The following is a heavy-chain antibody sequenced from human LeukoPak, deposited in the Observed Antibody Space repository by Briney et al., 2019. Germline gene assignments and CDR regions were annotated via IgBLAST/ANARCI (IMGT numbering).Heavy chain of an antibody. V-gene: IGHV3-53*01. CDR1: WFTVSSNY. J-gene: IGHJ1*01. CDR3: ARDPRY. CDR2: LYSGGST. Sequence: PGGSLRLSCAASWFTVSSNYMSWVRQAPGKGLELVLALYSGGSTYYAEAVKGRSTISRDNSNNTLYLQMNSLRAEDTAVYYCARDPRYWGQGTLVTVSS.